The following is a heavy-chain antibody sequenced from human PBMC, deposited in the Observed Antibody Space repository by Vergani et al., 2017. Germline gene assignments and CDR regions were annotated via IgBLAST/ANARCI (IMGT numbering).Heavy chain of an antibody. Sequence: QVQLQESGPGLVKPSQTLSLTCTVSGGSISSGGYYWSWIRQHPGKGLEWIGYIYYSGSTYYNPSLTSLVTISVDTSKNQFSLKLSSVTAADTAVYYCARMTTVTRYYFDYWGQGTLVTVSS. CDR1: GGSISSGGYY. J-gene: IGHJ4*02. CDR2: IYYSGST. D-gene: IGHD4-17*01. CDR3: ARMTTVTRYYFDY. V-gene: IGHV4-31*01.